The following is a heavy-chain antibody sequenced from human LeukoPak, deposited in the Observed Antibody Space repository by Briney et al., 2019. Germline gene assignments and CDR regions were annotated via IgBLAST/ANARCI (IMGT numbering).Heavy chain of an antibody. CDR2: ISYDGSNK. CDR1: GFTFSSYA. D-gene: IGHD2-15*01. Sequence: GGSLRLSCAASGFTFSSYAMHWVRQAPGKGLEWVAVISYDGSNKYYADSVKGRFTISRDNSKNTLYLQMNSLRAEDTAVYYCARGGSYYYYYMDVWGQGTLVTVSS. V-gene: IGHV3-30*01. CDR3: ARGGSYYYYYMDV. J-gene: IGHJ6*03.